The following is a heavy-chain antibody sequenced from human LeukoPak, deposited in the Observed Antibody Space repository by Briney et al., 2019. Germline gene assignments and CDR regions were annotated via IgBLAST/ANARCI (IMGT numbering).Heavy chain of an antibody. CDR2: ISYDGSNK. J-gene: IGHJ4*02. CDR1: GFTFSSYA. D-gene: IGHD1-1*01. V-gene: IGHV3-30-3*01. Sequence: GRSLRLSCAASGFTFSSYAMHWVRQAPGKGLEWVAVISYDGSNKYYADSVKGRFTISRDNSKNTLYLQMNSLRAEDTAVYYCATLPRERGFDYWGQGTLVTVSS. CDR3: ATLPRERGFDY.